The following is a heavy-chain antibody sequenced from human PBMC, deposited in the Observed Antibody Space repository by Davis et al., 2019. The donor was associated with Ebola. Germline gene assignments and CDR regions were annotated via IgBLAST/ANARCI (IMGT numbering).Heavy chain of an antibody. V-gene: IGHV3-48*02. D-gene: IGHD3-3*01. J-gene: IGHJ6*02. CDR2: ISSSSSTI. CDR3: ARSTIFGVKPYYYGMDV. CDR1: GFTFSSYS. Sequence: GESLKISCAASGFTFSSYSMNWVRQAPGKGLEWVSYISSSSSTIYYADSVKGRFTISRDNAKNSLYLQMNSLRDEDTAVYYCARSTIFGVKPYYYGMDVWGQGTTVTVSS.